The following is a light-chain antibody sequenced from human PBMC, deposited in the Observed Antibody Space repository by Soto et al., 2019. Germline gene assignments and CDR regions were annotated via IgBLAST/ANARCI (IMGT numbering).Light chain of an antibody. J-gene: IGKJ1*01. CDR1: QSVRTN. V-gene: IGKV3-15*01. Sequence: EIVMTQSPATLSVSPGERATLSCRASQSVRTNLAWYQQKPGQAPRLLIYGASTRATGIPARFSGSGSGTEFTLTIRSLQSEDFAVYHCQQYNTWPWTFGEGTKVEIK. CDR3: QQYNTWPWT. CDR2: GAS.